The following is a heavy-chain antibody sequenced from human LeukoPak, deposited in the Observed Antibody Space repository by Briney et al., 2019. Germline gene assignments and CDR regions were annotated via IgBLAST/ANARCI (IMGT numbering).Heavy chain of an antibody. J-gene: IGHJ6*02. CDR3: ARGRSSFISSSSDYYYGMDV. CDR2: IIPIFGTA. Sequence: ASVKVSCKASGGTFSSYAISWVRQAPGQGLEWMGGIIPIFGTANYAQKFQGRVTITADESTSTAYMELSSLRSEDTAVYYCARGRSSFISSSSDYYYGMDVWGQGTTVTVSS. V-gene: IGHV1-69*13. CDR1: GGTFSSYA. D-gene: IGHD6-6*01.